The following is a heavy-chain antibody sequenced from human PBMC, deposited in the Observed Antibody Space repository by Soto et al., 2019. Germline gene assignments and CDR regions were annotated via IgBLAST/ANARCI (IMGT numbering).Heavy chain of an antibody. CDR3: ARGGVKGTTSRGQVYN. CDR2: ISSSGDST. Sequence: QVQVVESGGGLVKPGGSLRLSCAASGFTFSDYYMSWIRQAPGNGLEWVSFISSSGDSTKYADSVKGRFTISRDNAKNSLYLQLNSLRAEDTAVYYCARGGVKGTTSRGQVYNWGQGTLVTVSS. D-gene: IGHD1-7*01. J-gene: IGHJ4*02. CDR1: GFTFSDYY. V-gene: IGHV3-11*06.